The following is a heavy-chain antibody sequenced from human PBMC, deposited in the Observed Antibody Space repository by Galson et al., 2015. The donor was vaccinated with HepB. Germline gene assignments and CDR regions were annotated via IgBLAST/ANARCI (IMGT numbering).Heavy chain of an antibody. D-gene: IGHD1-26*01. V-gene: IGHV3-23*01. J-gene: IGHJ4*02. CDR1: GFTFNNYA. Sequence: SLRLSCAASGFTFNNYAMSWVRQAPGKGLEWFSTVTDSGSSTYYADSVKGRFTIFRDNAKNTLYVQMNSLRAEDTAVYYCARVKWGRELPNHYYFDQWGQGTLVTVSS. CDR2: VTDSGSST. CDR3: ARVKWGRELPNHYYFDQ.